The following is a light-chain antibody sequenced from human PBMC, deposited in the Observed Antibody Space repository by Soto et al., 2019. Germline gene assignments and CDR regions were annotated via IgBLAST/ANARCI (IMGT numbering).Light chain of an antibody. CDR3: QQYGRSPTT. CDR2: KAS. V-gene: IGKV1-5*03. J-gene: IGKJ1*01. Sequence: DIQMTQSPSTLSASVGDRVTVTCRASQSVSGWLAWYQQRPGKPPNLLIYKASTLASGVPSRFSGSGSGTDFTLTISRLEPEDFAVYYCQQYGRSPTTFGQGTKVDIK. CDR1: QSVSGW.